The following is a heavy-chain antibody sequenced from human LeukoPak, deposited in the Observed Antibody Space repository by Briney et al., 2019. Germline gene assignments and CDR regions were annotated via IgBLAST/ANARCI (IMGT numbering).Heavy chain of an antibody. V-gene: IGHV4-30-4*01. CDR2: IYYSGST. CDR1: GGSISSGVYY. Sequence: PSETLSLTCTVSGGSISSGVYYWSWIRQPPGKGLEWIGYIYYSGSTYYNPSLKSRLTISVDMSKNQFSLKLSSVTAADTAVYYCARSPVYYGSGGDAFDVWGQGTMVTVSS. D-gene: IGHD3-10*01. CDR3: ARSPVYYGSGGDAFDV. J-gene: IGHJ3*01.